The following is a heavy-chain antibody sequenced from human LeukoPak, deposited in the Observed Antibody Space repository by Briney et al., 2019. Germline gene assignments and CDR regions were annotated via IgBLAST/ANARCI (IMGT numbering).Heavy chain of an antibody. J-gene: IGHJ4*02. D-gene: IGHD1-7*01. CDR2: ISGDGSST. Sequence: GGSLRLSCAASGFTLSNYWMHWVRHAPGRGLVWVSRISGDGSSTSYADSVKGRFTISRDNAKNTLYLQINSLRTEDTAVYYCARKYNWNFPFEFWGQGTLVTVSS. CDR1: GFTLSNYW. V-gene: IGHV3-74*01. CDR3: ARKYNWNFPFEF.